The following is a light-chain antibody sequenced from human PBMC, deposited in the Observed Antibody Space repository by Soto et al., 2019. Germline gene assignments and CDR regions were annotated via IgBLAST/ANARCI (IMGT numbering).Light chain of an antibody. J-gene: IGKJ5*01. CDR1: QSISSW. Sequence: EIQMTQYTSTLSASVGDRITVTCRASQSISSWLAWYQQKPGKAPKLLIYDASSLESGVPSRFSGSGSGTDFTLTISSLQPEDFATYYCQQANNMYTFGQGTRLAIK. V-gene: IGKV1-5*01. CDR2: DAS. CDR3: QQANNMYT.